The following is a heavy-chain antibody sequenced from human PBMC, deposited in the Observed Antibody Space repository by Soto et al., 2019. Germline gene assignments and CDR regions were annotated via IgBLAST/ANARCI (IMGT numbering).Heavy chain of an antibody. V-gene: IGHV3-23*01. D-gene: IGHD6-6*01. CDR2: IPGSGGST. J-gene: IGHJ4*02. CDR3: AKIGTSSSVSLPLVLLDY. CDR1: GSTFSSYA. Sequence: EVQLLESGGGLVQPGGSLRLPCAPSGSTFSSYAMAWAAQSPGRGLEWFSAIPGSGGSTYYAGSVKGRFTISRDNSKNTLYLQMNNLRVEDTAVYYCAKIGTSSSVSLPLVLLDYWGQGALVTVSS.